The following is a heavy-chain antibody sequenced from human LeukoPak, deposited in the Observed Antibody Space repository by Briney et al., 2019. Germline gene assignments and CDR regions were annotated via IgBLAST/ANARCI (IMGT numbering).Heavy chain of an antibody. Sequence: SETLSLTCTVSGGSISSSSYYWGWIRQPPGKGLEWIGSIYYSGSTYYNPSLKSRVTISVDTSKNQFSLKLSSVTAADTAVYYCARGVVVVAATPPADLNWFDPWGQGTLVTVSS. V-gene: IGHV4-39*07. CDR3: ARGVVVVAATPPADLNWFDP. CDR1: GGSISSSSYY. D-gene: IGHD2-15*01. CDR2: IYYSGST. J-gene: IGHJ5*02.